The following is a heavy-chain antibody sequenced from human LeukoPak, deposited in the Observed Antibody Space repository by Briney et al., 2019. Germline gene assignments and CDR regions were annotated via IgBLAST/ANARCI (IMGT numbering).Heavy chain of an antibody. Sequence: SETLSLTCAVYGGSFSDYFWSWIRQPPGKGLEWIGEISHSGSTTYNPSLRSRVTISGDTSKKQFSLKLSSVTAADTAVYYCVTYYYGSSAPKRNYWGQGILVTISS. J-gene: IGHJ4*02. V-gene: IGHV4-34*01. CDR1: GGSFSDYF. D-gene: IGHD3-22*01. CDR3: VTYYYGSSAPKRNY. CDR2: ISHSGST.